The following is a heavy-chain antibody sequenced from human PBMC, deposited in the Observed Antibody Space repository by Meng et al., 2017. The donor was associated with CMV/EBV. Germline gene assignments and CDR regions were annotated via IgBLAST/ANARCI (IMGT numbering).Heavy chain of an antibody. CDR3: ARGGRLLDIIWYIDL. V-gene: IGHV3-30*04. CDR2: ISYDGSNK. D-gene: IGHD3/OR15-3a*01. J-gene: IGHJ2*01. Sequence: GESLKISCAASGFTFSDYAMHWVRQAPGKGLEWVTVISYDGSNKYFADSVKGRFNISRDISKNRLYLRVNGLTTEDTAVYYCARGGRLLDIIWYIDLWGHGTLVTVSS. CDR1: GFTFSDYA.